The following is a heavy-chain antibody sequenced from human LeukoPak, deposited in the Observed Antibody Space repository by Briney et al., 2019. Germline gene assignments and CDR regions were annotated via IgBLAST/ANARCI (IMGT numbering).Heavy chain of an antibody. J-gene: IGHJ3*02. V-gene: IGHV4-59*01. CDR3: ARGEIPAAMYSAFDI. CDR2: IYYSGST. D-gene: IGHD2-2*01. CDR1: GGSISSYY. Sequence: PSETLSLTCTVAGGSISSYYWSWIRQPPGKGLEWNGYIYYSGSTNYNPSLKSRVTISVDTSKNQFSLKLSSVTAADTAVYYCARGEIPAAMYSAFDIWGQGTMVTVSS.